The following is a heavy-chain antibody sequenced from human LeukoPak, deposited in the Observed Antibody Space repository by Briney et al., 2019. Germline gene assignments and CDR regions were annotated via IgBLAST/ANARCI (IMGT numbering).Heavy chain of an antibody. CDR2: IGGSGGDT. V-gene: IGHV3-23*01. CDR1: GFTFTRHI. J-gene: IGHJ4*02. Sequence: GGSLRLSCAASGFTFTRHIMSWVRQAPGKGLEWVSGIGGSGGDTYYADFAKGRFTVSRDNSKNTLYMQMNSLRAEDTAIYYCARMERFGTSSGFSGWGQGTLVTVSS. D-gene: IGHD6-6*01. CDR3: ARMERFGTSSGFSG.